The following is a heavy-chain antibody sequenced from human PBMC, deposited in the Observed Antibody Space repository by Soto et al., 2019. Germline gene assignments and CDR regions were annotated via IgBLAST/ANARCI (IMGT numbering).Heavy chain of an antibody. J-gene: IGHJ6*03. CDR2: ISWNSGQL. CDR1: GFNFENYA. CDR3: AKDKSTGEYSYYRYMDV. V-gene: IGHV3-9*01. D-gene: IGHD4-17*01. Sequence: EVLLVESGGGLVQPDRPLRLSCEASGFNFENYAMHWVRQAPGNGLEWVSAISWNSGQLDYAGSVRGRFTISRDNGKNSRYLEMNSLRPDDAALYFCAKDKSTGEYSYYRYMDVWGRGTTVIVSS.